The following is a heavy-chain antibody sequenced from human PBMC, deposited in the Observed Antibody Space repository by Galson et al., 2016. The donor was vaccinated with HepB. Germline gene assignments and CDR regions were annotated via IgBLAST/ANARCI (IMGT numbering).Heavy chain of an antibody. CDR2: VYHSGST. CDR3: ARGFYYTSGSYDAFDI. D-gene: IGHD3-10*01. J-gene: IGHJ3*02. V-gene: IGHV4-4*02. CDR1: GGSVSIINW. Sequence: TLSLTCAVSGGSVSIINWWSWVRQSPGKGLEWIGEVYHSGSTNYNPSLKSRLTMSVDKSRNNFSLKLSSLTAADTAVYYCARGFYYTSGSYDAFDIWGRGTMVSVSS.